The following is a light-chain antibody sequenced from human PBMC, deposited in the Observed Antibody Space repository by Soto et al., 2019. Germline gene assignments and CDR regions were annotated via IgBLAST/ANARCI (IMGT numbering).Light chain of an antibody. CDR3: QQYHHWPPVST. Sequence: EIVMTQSPATLSVSPGERATLSCRASQSVSTNLAWYQQKLGQAPRLLIHSVSTRATGIPAKFSGSGSGTDFTLTISRLQSEDIAVYYCQQYHHWPPVSTFGQGTKVEIK. CDR2: SVS. CDR1: QSVSTN. V-gene: IGKV3-15*01. J-gene: IGKJ2*01.